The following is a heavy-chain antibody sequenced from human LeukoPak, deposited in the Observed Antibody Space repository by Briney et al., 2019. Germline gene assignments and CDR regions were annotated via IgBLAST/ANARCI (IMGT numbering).Heavy chain of an antibody. CDR2: MNPNSGNT. Sequence: KPGASVKVSCKASGYTFTSYYMHWVRQAPGQGLEWMGWMNPNSGNTGYAQKFQGRVTMTRNTSISTAYMELSSLRSEDTAVYYCAFIAVAGRDDAFDIWGQGIMVTVSS. V-gene: IGHV1-8*02. J-gene: IGHJ3*02. CDR1: GYTFTSYY. CDR3: AFIAVAGRDDAFDI. D-gene: IGHD6-19*01.